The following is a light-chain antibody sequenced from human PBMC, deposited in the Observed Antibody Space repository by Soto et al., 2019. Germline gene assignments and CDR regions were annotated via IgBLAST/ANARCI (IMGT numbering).Light chain of an antibody. CDR1: SNDVGGYHY. J-gene: IGLJ1*01. Sequence: QSVLTQPASVSGAPGQSITISCTGNSNDVGGYHYVSWYRQHPGNTPKLMIYEVRYRPSGVSNHFSGSKSDNTASLSISGLQAEDEADYYRSSYTSNSTRVFGAGTKVTVL. CDR3: SSYTSNSTRV. V-gene: IGLV2-14*01. CDR2: EVR.